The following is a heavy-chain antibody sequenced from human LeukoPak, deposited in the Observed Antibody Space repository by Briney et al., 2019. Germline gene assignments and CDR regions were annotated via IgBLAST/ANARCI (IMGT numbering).Heavy chain of an antibody. CDR2: ISAYNGNT. CDR1: GYTFTSYG. J-gene: IGHJ4*02. Sequence: PGASVKVSCKASGYTFTSYGISWVRQAPGQGLEWMGWISAYNGNTNYAQKLQGRVTMTTDTSTSTAYMELRSLRSDDTAVYYCARDLRFGELSFLPFDYWGQGSLVTVSS. V-gene: IGHV1-18*01. D-gene: IGHD3-10*01. CDR3: ARDLRFGELSFLPFDY.